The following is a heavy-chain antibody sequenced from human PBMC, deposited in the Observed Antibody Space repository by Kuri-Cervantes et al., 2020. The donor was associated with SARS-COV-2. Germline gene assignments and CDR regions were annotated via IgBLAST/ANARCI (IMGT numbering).Heavy chain of an antibody. CDR1: GFTFSSYS. V-gene: IGHV4-38-2*01. J-gene: IGHJ4*02. Sequence: GSLRLSCAASGFTFSSYSMNWVRQAPGKGLEWIGSIYHSGSTYYNPSLKSRVTISVDTSKNQFSLKLSSVTAADTAVYYCARGQAHDFWSGYRFDYWGQGTLVTVSS. D-gene: IGHD3-3*01. CDR2: IYHSGST. CDR3: ARGQAHDFWSGYRFDY.